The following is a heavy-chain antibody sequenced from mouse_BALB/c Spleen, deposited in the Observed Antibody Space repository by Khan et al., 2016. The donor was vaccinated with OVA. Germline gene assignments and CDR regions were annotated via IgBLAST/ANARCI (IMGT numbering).Heavy chain of an antibody. J-gene: IGHJ3*01. V-gene: IGHV5-6*01. D-gene: IGHD1-1*01. CDR2: VSTGGSYT. Sequence: EVMVVEAGGDLVKPGGSLKLSCAASGFTFSTYGMSWVRQAPDKRLEWVATVSTGGSYTYYPDSVKGRFTISRDNAKNTLYLQMSGLRSEDTAMFYCTRLAYYYDSEGFAYWGQGTLVTVSA. CDR1: GFTFSTYG. CDR3: TRLAYYYDSEGFAY.